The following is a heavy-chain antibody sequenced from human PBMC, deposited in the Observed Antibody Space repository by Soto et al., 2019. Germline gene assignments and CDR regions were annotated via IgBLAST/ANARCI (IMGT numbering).Heavy chain of an antibody. D-gene: IGHD6-6*01. Sequence: HPGGSLRLSCAASGFTFSSYGMHWVRQAPGKGLEWVAVIWYDGSNKYYADYVKGRFTISRDNSKNTLYLQMNRLRAEDTAVYYCARDVVIAARLPRRPFKGHYFDYWGQGTLVTVSS. J-gene: IGHJ4*02. CDR1: GFTFSSYG. CDR2: IWYDGSNK. CDR3: ARDVVIAARLPRRPFKGHYFDY. V-gene: IGHV3-33*01.